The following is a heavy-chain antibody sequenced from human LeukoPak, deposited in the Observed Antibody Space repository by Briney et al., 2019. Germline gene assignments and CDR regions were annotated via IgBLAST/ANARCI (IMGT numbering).Heavy chain of an antibody. V-gene: IGHV3-30*18. J-gene: IGHJ4*02. CDR1: GFTFSSYG. CDR2: ISYDGSNK. CDR3: AKKVRSSSTYYDILTIDY. Sequence: PGGSLRLSCAASGFTFSSYGMHWVRQAPGKGLEWAAVISYDGSNKYYADSVKGRFTISRDNSKNTLYLQMNGLRAEDTAVYYCAKKVRSSSTYYDILTIDYWGQGTLVTVSS. D-gene: IGHD3-9*01.